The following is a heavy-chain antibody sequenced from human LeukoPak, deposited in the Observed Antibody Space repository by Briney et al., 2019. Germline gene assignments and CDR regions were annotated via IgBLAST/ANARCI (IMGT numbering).Heavy chain of an antibody. D-gene: IGHD5-18*01. Sequence: GGSLRLSCAASGFTFSDYYMSWIRQAPGKGLEWGSYISSSGSTIYYADSVKGRFTISKDNAKNSLYLQMNSLRAEDTAVYYCARDRVGAPIQLWGQGTLVTVSS. CDR1: GFTFSDYY. CDR2: ISSSGSTI. J-gene: IGHJ4*02. V-gene: IGHV3-11*01. CDR3: ARDRVGAPIQL.